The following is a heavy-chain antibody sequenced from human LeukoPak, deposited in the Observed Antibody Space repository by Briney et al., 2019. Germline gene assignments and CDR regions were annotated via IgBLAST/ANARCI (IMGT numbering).Heavy chain of an antibody. Sequence: SETLSLTCAVYGGSFSGYYWSWIRQPPGKGLEWIGEINHSGSTNYNPSLKSRVTISVDTSKNQFSLKPSSVTAADTAVYYCARHRYYDSSDWYFDYWGQGTLVTVSS. CDR3: ARHRYYDSSDWYFDY. D-gene: IGHD3-22*01. CDR2: INHSGST. V-gene: IGHV4-34*01. CDR1: GGSFSGYY. J-gene: IGHJ4*02.